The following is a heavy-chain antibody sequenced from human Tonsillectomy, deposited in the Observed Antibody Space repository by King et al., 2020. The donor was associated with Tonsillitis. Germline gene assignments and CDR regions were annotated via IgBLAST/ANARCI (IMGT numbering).Heavy chain of an antibody. CDR3: ARGRDDRSGYYDFGVHYGMDV. V-gene: IGHV6-1*01. Sequence: VQLQQSGPGLVKPSQTLSLTCAISGDSVSSNSAAWNWIRQSPSRGLEWLGRAYYRSKWYNDYAVSVKSRITINPDTSKNQFSLQLNSVTPEDTAVYYCARGRDDRSGYYDFGVHYGMDVWGQGTTVTVSS. D-gene: IGHD3-22*01. CDR1: GDSVSSNSAA. J-gene: IGHJ6*02. CDR2: AYYRSKWYN.